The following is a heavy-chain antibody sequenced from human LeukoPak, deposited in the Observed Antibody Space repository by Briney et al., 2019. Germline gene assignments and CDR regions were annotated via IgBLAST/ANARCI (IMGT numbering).Heavy chain of an antibody. CDR2: ISYDGSNK. CDR1: GSTFSSYA. D-gene: IGHD3/OR15-3a*01. V-gene: IGHV3-30*04. Sequence: GGSLRLSCAASGSTFSSYAMHWVRQAPGKGLEWVAVISYDGSNKYYADSVKGRFTISRDNSKNTLYLQMNSLRAEDTAVYYCARDSGFSGTQRGEYWGQGTLVTVSS. J-gene: IGHJ4*02. CDR3: ARDSGFSGTQRGEY.